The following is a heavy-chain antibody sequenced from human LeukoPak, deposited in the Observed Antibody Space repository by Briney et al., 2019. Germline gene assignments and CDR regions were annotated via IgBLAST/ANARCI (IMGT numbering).Heavy chain of an antibody. D-gene: IGHD1-7*01. CDR2: IIPIFGTA. V-gene: IGHV1-69*13. J-gene: IGHJ3*02. Sequence: PSVKVSCKASGGTFSSYAISWVRQAPGQGLEWMGGIIPIFGTANYAQKFQGRVTITADESTSTAYMELSSLRSEDTAVYYCARAAGITGTTSAFDIWGQGTMVTVSS. CDR3: ARAAGITGTTSAFDI. CDR1: GGTFSSYA.